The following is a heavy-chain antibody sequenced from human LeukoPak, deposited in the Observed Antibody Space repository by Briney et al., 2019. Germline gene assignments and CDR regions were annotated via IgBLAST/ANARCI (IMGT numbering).Heavy chain of an antibody. CDR2: VNTDGSST. Sequence: PGGSLRLSCAASGFTFSSYWMHWVRQAPGKGLVWVSRVNTDGSSTLYADSVKGRFTISRDNAKNALYLQMNSLRAEDTAVYYCAKDLHYGSADYWGQGTLVTVSS. D-gene: IGHD3-10*01. CDR1: GFTFSSYW. CDR3: AKDLHYGSADY. V-gene: IGHV3-74*01. J-gene: IGHJ4*02.